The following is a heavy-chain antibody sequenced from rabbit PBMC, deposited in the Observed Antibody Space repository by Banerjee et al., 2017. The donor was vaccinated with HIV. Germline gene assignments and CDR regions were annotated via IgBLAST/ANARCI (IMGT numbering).Heavy chain of an antibody. Sequence: QQQLEESGGGLVKPEGSLTLTCKASGFDLSSYWICWVRQAPGKGLEWIACIYAGSSGNTYYASWAKGRCTISKTSSTTVTLQMTSLTAADTATYFCARDTTYAGDGYFEYGLDLWGPGTLVTVS. D-gene: IGHD8-1*01. CDR3: ARDTTYAGDGYFEYGLDL. CDR1: GFDLSSYW. V-gene: IGHV1S45*01. CDR2: IYAGSSGNT. J-gene: IGHJ6*01.